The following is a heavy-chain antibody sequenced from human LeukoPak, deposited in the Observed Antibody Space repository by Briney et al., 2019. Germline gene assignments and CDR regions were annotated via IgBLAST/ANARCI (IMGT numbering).Heavy chain of an antibody. D-gene: IGHD2-2*01. CDR1: GFTFVSYA. CDR3: AREKGLCSSTACYPQYFQQ. J-gene: IGHJ1*01. Sequence: PGRSLRLSWAASGFTFVSYAMHWVRQAPGKGLEWVAVISYDGSNKYYADSVKGRFTISRDNSKNAQYLQISSLRAEDTAVYYCAREKGLCSSTACYPQYFQQWGQGSLVTV. V-gene: IGHV3-30-3*01. CDR2: ISYDGSNK.